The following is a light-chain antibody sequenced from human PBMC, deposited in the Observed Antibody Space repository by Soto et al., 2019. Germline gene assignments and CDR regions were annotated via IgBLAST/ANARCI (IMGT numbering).Light chain of an antibody. J-gene: IGLJ3*02. CDR1: SSNIGTGYD. V-gene: IGLV1-40*01. Sequence: QSVLTQPPSVSGAPGQRVTISCTGSSSNIGTGYDVHWYQQLPGTAPKLLIYGNTNRPSGVPDRFSGSKSGTSASLAITGLQAEDEADYYCLSYDSSLSGQWVFGGGTQLTVL. CDR3: LSYDSSLSGQWV. CDR2: GNT.